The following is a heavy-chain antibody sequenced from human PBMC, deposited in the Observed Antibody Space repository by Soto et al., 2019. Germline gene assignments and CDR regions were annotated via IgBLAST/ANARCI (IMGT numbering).Heavy chain of an antibody. CDR2: IRSKAYGGTT. Sequence: VRLSCTASGFTFGDYAMSWFRQAPGKGLEWVGFIRSKAYGGTTEYAASVKGRFTISRDDSKSIAYLQMNSLKTEDTAVYYCTRDKRYCSSTSCYRNYYYYGMDVWGQGTTVTVSS. V-gene: IGHV3-49*03. CDR1: GFTFGDYA. J-gene: IGHJ6*02. CDR3: TRDKRYCSSTSCYRNYYYYGMDV. D-gene: IGHD2-2*02.